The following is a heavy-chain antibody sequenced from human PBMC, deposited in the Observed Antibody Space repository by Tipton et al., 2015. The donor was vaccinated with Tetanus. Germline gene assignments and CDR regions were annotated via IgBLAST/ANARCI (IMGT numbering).Heavy chain of an antibody. CDR3: ARHMGFGDLLSLLDY. J-gene: IGHJ4*02. D-gene: IGHD3-10*01. CDR2: IYPGDSDT. Sequence: QLVQSGAEVKKRGESLRISCRGSGYSFSTYWIAWVRQMPGKGLEWMGIIYPGDSDTRYNPSFQGQVTFSADKSISTAYLQWSSLKASDTAMYYCARHMGFGDLLSLLDYWGQGTLVTVSS. V-gene: IGHV5-51*01. CDR1: GYSFSTYW.